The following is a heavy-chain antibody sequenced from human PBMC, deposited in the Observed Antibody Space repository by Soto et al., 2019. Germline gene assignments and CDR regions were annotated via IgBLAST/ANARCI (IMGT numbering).Heavy chain of an antibody. J-gene: IGHJ4*02. V-gene: IGHV4-59*01. D-gene: IGHD6-19*01. Sequence: QVQLQESGPGLVKPSETLSLTCTVSGGSTSSYYWSWIRQPPGKGLEWIGYIYYSGSTNYNPSLKTXXTXSXXTSKNQFSLKLSSVTAADTAVYYCARVSVAGQLDYWGQGTLVTVSS. CDR2: IYYSGST. CDR1: GGSTSSYY. CDR3: ARVSVAGQLDY.